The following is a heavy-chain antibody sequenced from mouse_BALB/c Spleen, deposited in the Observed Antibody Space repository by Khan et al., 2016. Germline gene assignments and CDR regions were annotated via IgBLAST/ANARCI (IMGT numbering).Heavy chain of an antibody. V-gene: IGHV3-2*02. CDR3: ARATTLVAKDDFDY. CDR1: GYSITSDYA. D-gene: IGHD1-1*01. J-gene: IGHJ2*01. CDR2: ISYSGST. Sequence: EVQLQESGPGLVKPSQSLSLTCTVTGYSITSDYAWNWIRQFPGNKLEWMGYISYSGSTSYNPSLKSRISITRDTSKNQFFLQLNSVTTEDTATNYGARATTLVAKDDFDYWGQGTTLTVSS.